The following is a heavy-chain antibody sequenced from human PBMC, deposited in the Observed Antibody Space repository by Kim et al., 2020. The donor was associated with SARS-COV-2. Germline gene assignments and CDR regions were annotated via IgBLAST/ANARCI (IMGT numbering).Heavy chain of an antibody. CDR3: ARRSRGDGSPGY. D-gene: IGHD3-16*01. V-gene: IGHV4-39*01. J-gene: IGHJ4*02. Sequence: YYNPSLKSRVIISVDTSRNQFSLKLTSVAAADTAVYYCARRSRGDGSPGYWGQGTLVTVSS.